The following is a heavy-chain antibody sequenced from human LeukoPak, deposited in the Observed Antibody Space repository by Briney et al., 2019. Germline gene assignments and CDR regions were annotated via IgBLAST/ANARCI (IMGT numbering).Heavy chain of an antibody. D-gene: IGHD5-24*01. CDR1: GGSISSYY. Sequence: NPSETLSLTCTVSGGSISSYYWSWIRQPPGKGLEWIGYIYSSGSASYNPSFKSRVTVSVDTSKNQFSLKLSSVTAADTAVYYCARWGVEMATITSYYYYYMDVWGKGTTVTVSS. J-gene: IGHJ6*03. V-gene: IGHV4-4*08. CDR2: IYSSGSA. CDR3: ARWGVEMATITSYYYYYMDV.